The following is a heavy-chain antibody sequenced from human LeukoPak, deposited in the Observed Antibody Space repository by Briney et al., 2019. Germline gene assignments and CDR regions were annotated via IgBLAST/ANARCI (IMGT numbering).Heavy chain of an antibody. D-gene: IGHD6-19*01. CDR2: VFVTGSP. CDR1: GGSFSSYY. Sequence: SETLSLTCTVYGGSFSSYYWSWIRLPAGKGVEWIGRVFVTGSPNYSPSLKSRGIISLDASKHQLFLRLASVTAADTAVYYCVRDYSSGWPMTYYNPYIDLWGKGTMVTVSS. J-gene: IGHJ6*03. V-gene: IGHV4-4*07. CDR3: VRDYSSGWPMTYYNPYIDL.